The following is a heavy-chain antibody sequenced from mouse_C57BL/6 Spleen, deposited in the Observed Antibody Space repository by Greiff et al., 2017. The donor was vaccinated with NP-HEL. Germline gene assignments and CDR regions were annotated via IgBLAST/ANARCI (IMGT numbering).Heavy chain of an antibody. D-gene: IGHD1-1*01. CDR1: GYTFTDYN. CDR3: ASITTVVARWYFDV. J-gene: IGHJ1*03. CDR2: INPNTGGT. Sequence: EVQLQQSGPELVKPGASVKISCKASGYTFTDYNMHWVKQSHGKSLEWIGYINPNTGGTSYNQKFKGKATLTVNKSSSTAYMELRSLTSEDSAVYYCASITTVVARWYFDVWGTGTTVTVSS. V-gene: IGHV1-22*01.